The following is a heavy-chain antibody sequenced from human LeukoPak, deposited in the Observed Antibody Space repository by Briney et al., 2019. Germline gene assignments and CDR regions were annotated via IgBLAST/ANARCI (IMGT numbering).Heavy chain of an antibody. J-gene: IGHJ6*03. Sequence: GASVKVSCKASGYTFTGYYMHWVRQAPGQGLEWMGWINPNSGGTNYAQKFQGRVTMTRDTSISTAYMELSRLRSDDTAVYYCASSIVVVPAAIRHYYYYYMDVWGKGTTVTVSS. CDR1: GYTFTGYY. CDR3: ASSIVVVPAAIRHYYYYYMDV. D-gene: IGHD2-2*02. V-gene: IGHV1-2*02. CDR2: INPNSGGT.